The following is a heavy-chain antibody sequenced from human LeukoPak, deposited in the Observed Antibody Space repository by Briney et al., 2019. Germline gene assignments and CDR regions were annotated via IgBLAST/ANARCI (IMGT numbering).Heavy chain of an antibody. D-gene: IGHD5-18*01. Sequence: GGSLRLSCAASRITFSRFEMNWVRQAPGKGLECVSYISRSGGTTYYADSVKGRFTISRDDAKNSLFLQMTSLRAEDTAVYYWARGLRGNSEASDYWGQGTPFTVSS. V-gene: IGHV3-48*03. CDR1: RITFSRFE. CDR2: ISRSGGTT. J-gene: IGHJ4*02. CDR3: ARGLRGNSEASDY.